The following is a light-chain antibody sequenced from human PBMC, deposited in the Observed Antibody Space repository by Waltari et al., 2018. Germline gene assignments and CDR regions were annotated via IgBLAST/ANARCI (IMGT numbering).Light chain of an antibody. V-gene: IGLV2-14*03. CDR2: NVT. J-gene: IGLJ2*01. CDR1: SSDVGGYTY. Sequence: QSALTQPASVSGSPGQSITISCPGTSSDVGGYTYVSWYQRDPGKAPKLMIYNVTVRPSGVSNRFSGSKSGNTASLIISGLQAEDEADYFCSSYTRSSALVFGGGTKLTVL. CDR3: SSYTRSSALV.